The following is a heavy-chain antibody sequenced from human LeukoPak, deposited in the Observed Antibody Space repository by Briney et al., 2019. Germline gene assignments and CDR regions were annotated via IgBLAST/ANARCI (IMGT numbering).Heavy chain of an antibody. CDR1: GGSISSGGYS. J-gene: IGHJ4*02. Sequence: PSETLSLTCAVSGGSISSGGYSWSWIWQPPGKGLEWIGYIYHSGSTYYNPSLKSRVTISVDRSKNQFSLKLSSVTAADTAVYYCARDRSAVAGFFDYWGQGTLVTVSS. D-gene: IGHD6-19*01. V-gene: IGHV4-30-2*01. CDR3: ARDRSAVAGFFDY. CDR2: IYHSGST.